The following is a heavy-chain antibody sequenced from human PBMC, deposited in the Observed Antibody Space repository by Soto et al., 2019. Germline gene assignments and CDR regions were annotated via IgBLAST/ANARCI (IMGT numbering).Heavy chain of an antibody. CDR3: ARHEAIAARYYYYMDV. Sequence: QLQLQESGPGLVKPSETLSLTCTVSGGSISSSSYYWGWIRQPPGKGLEWIGSIYYSGSTYYNPSLKSRVTISVDTSKNQFSLKLSSVTAADTAVYYCARHEAIAARYYYYMDVWGKGTTVTVSS. V-gene: IGHV4-39*01. CDR2: IYYSGST. D-gene: IGHD6-13*01. CDR1: GGSISSSSYY. J-gene: IGHJ6*03.